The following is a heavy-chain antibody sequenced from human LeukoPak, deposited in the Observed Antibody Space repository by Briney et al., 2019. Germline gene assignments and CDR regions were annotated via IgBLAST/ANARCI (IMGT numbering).Heavy chain of an antibody. V-gene: IGHV4-39*01. CDR1: GGSISSSSYY. D-gene: IGHD1-26*01. Sequence: SETLSLTCTVSGGSISSSSYYWGWIRQPPGKGLEWIGSIYYSGSTYYNPSLKSRVTISVDTSKNQFSLKLSSVTAADTAVYYRARLRVGATDYFDYWGQGTLVTVSS. CDR3: ARLRVGATDYFDY. CDR2: IYYSGST. J-gene: IGHJ4*02.